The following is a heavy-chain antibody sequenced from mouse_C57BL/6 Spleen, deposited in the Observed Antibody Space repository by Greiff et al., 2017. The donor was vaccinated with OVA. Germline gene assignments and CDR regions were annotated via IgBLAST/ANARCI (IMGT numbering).Heavy chain of an antibody. D-gene: IGHD1-1*01. CDR1: GYAFSSYW. Sequence: QVQLQQSGAELVKPGASVKISCKASGYAFSSYWMNWVKQRPGKGLEWIGQIYPGDGDTNYNGKFKGKATLTADKSSSTAYMQLSSLTSEDSAVYVCARDYGSSYEDYFDYWGQGTTLTVSS. CDR2: IYPGDGDT. CDR3: ARDYGSSYEDYFDY. V-gene: IGHV1-80*01. J-gene: IGHJ2*01.